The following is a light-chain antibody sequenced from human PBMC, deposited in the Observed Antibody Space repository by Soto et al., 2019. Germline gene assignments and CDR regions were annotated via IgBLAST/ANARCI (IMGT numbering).Light chain of an antibody. Sequence: DIQLTQSPSFLSASVGDRVTITCRASQDINSHLTWCQQKPGKAPELLIYGASTLQSGVPSRFRGSRSGTEFTLTISSLQPEDFPTYVCLQLNSFPPTFGQGTKVEIK. CDR3: LQLNSFPPT. CDR2: GAS. J-gene: IGKJ1*01. V-gene: IGKV1-9*01. CDR1: QDINSH.